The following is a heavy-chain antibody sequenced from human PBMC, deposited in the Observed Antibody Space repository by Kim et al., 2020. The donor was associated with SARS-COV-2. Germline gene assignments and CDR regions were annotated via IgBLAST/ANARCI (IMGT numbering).Heavy chain of an antibody. CDR1: GFTFSNAW. CDR2: IKSKTDGGTT. J-gene: IGHJ4*02. Sequence: GGSLRLSCAASGFTFSNAWMSWVRQAPGKGLEWVGRIKSKTDGGTTDYAAPVKGRFTISRDDSKNTLYLQMNSLKTEDTAVYYCTTDYRGVPVYYFDYWGQGTLVTVSS. CDR3: TTDYRGVPVYYFDY. V-gene: IGHV3-15*01. D-gene: IGHD3-10*01.